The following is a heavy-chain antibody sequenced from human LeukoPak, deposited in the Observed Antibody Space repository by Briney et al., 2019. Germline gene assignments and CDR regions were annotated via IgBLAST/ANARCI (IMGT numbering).Heavy chain of an antibody. D-gene: IGHD1-26*01. J-gene: IGHJ1*01. V-gene: IGHV3-11*01. CDR2: ISSSGSTI. CDR3: ARGATTGAEYFQH. Sequence: PGGSLRLSCAASGFTFSDYYMSWIRQAPGKGLEWVSYISSSGSTIYYADSVKGRFTISRDNAKNSLYLQMNSLRAEDTTVYYCARGATTGAEYFQHWGQGTLVTVSS. CDR1: GFTFSDYY.